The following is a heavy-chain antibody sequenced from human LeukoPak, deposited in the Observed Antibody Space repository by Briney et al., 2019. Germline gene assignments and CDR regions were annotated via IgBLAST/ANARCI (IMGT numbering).Heavy chain of an antibody. CDR2: INPNSGDT. D-gene: IGHD3-10*01. J-gene: IGHJ5*02. V-gene: IGHV1-2*06. CDR1: GYTLTAHY. Sequence: ASVKVSCKASGYTLTAHYMHWVRQAPGQGLEWMGRINPNSGDTNYAQKFQGRVTMTRDTSTSTAYMDLSRLTSDDTAVYYCARPYGSGSFDNWFDPWGQGTLVIVSS. CDR3: ARPYGSGSFDNWFDP.